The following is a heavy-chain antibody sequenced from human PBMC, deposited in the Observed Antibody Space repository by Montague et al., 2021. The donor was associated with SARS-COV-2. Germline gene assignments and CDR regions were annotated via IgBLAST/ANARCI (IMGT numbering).Heavy chain of an antibody. D-gene: IGHD3-3*01. J-gene: IGHJ6*02. Sequence: SETLSLTCTVSGGSISSSSYYWGWIRQPPGKGLEWIGYIYYSGSTYYNPSLKSRVTISVDTSKNQFSLKLSSVTAADTAEYYCARQPTRGITIFGVVTDYGMDVWGQGTTVTVSS. CDR1: GGSISSSSYY. CDR3: ARQPTRGITIFGVVTDYGMDV. V-gene: IGHV4-39*01. CDR2: IYYSGST.